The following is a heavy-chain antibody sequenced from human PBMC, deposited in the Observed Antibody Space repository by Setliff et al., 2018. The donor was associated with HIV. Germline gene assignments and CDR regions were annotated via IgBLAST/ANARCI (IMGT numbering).Heavy chain of an antibody. J-gene: IGHJ4*02. V-gene: IGHV4-34*01. CDR3: ALLEVPLIEGISPAL. CDR2: INYSGKT. D-gene: IGHD3-22*01. CDR1: GGSFSGFY. Sequence: SETLSLTCGISGGSFSGFYWAWIRQPPGKGLEWIGEINYSGKTNKNPSLKSRVTISVDRSKNQVSLKLNTVTAADTALYFCALLEVPLIEGISPALWGQGTLVTVSS.